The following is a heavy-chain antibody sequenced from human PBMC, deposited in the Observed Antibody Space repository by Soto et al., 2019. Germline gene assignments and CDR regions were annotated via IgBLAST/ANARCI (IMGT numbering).Heavy chain of an antibody. CDR2: ISSRSSTI. J-gene: IGHJ4*02. CDR1: GFTFSDYY. CDR3: ASGTNGAFFVY. D-gene: IGHD2-8*01. V-gene: IGHV3-11*01. Sequence: LRLSCAASGFTFSDYYMSWIRQAPGKGLEWVSYISSRSSTIFYADSVKGRFTISRDNVKNSLYLQMNSLRAEDTAVYYCASGTNGAFFVYWGQGILVTVS.